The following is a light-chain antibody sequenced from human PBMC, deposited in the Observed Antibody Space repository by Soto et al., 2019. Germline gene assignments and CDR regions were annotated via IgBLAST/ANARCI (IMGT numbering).Light chain of an antibody. Sequence: DIVLTQSPATLSLSPGERATLSCRTSQSVSNYLAWYQQKPGQAPRLLMYDASNRATGIPARFSGRGAGTDCTLTISSLEPEYFALYYCQQRSGWPRTFGQGTKVEIK. CDR1: QSVSNY. CDR2: DAS. V-gene: IGKV3-11*01. J-gene: IGKJ1*01. CDR3: QQRSGWPRT.